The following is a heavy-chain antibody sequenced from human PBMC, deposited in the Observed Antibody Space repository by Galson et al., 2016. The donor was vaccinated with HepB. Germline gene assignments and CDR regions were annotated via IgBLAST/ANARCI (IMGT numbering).Heavy chain of an antibody. D-gene: IGHD3-16*01. V-gene: IGHV3-9*01. CDR2: ISWNSYII. J-gene: IGHJ2*01. CDR1: GFSFDAYA. Sequence: SLRLSCAASGFSFDAYAMHWVRQAPGKDLEWVSGISWNSYIIGYADSVKGRFTISRDNAKNSLYLQMDGLRSEDTAVYYCVRGGGSPGHRYFDLWGRGTLVPVSS. CDR3: VRGGGSPGHRYFDL.